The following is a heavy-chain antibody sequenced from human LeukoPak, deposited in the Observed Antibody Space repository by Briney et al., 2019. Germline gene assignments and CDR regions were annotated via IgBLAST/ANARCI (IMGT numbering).Heavy chain of an antibody. CDR1: GFTFSSYS. J-gene: IGHJ4*02. V-gene: IGHV3-48*01. CDR3: AKDISRYFDWLSRAIDY. D-gene: IGHD3-9*01. CDR2: ISSSSTI. Sequence: PGGSLRLSCAASGFTFSSYSMNWVRQAPGKGLEWVSYISSSSTIYYADSVKGRFTISRDNAKNSLYLQMNSLRAEDTALYYCAKDISRYFDWLSRAIDYWGQGTLVTVSS.